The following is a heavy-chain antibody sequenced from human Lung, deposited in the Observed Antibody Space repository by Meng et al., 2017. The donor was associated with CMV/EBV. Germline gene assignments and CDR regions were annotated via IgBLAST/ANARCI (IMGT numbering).Heavy chain of an antibody. V-gene: IGHV4-61*01. CDR1: GGSVSSGSYY. Sequence: ESLKISCTVSGGSVSSGSYYWSWIRQPPGKGLEWIGYIYYSGSTNYNPSLKSRVTISVDTSKNQFSLKLSSVTAADTAVYYCAITYSSSWYFYWGQGTLVXVSS. CDR3: AITYSSSWYFY. CDR2: IYYSGST. J-gene: IGHJ4*02. D-gene: IGHD6-13*01.